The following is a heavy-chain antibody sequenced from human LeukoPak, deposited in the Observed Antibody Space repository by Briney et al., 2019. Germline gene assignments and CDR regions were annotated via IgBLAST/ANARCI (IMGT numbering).Heavy chain of an antibody. D-gene: IGHD6-6*01. J-gene: IGHJ4*02. CDR1: GGTFSSYA. CDR2: IIPIFGTA. Sequence: SVKVSCKASGGTFSSYAISWVRQAPGQGLEWMRGIIPIFGTANYAQKFQGRVTITADESTSTAYMELSSLRSEDTAVYYCASELPPEYSSSHFDYWGPGTLVTVSS. CDR3: ASELPPEYSSSHFDY. V-gene: IGHV1-69*13.